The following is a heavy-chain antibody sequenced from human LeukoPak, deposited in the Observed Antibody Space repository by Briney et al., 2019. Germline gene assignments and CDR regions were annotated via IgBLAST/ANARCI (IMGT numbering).Heavy chain of an antibody. D-gene: IGHD3-3*01. CDR1: GFTFGDYA. CDR2: IRSKAYGGTT. J-gene: IGHJ4*02. CDR3: SYDFWSGYYPSLDY. V-gene: IGHV3-49*04. Sequence: PGGSLRLSCTASGFTFGDYAMSWARQAPGKGLEWVGFIRSKAYGGTTEYAASVKGRFTISRDDSKSIAYLQMNSLKTEDTAVYYCSYDFWSGYYPSLDYWGQGTLVTVSS.